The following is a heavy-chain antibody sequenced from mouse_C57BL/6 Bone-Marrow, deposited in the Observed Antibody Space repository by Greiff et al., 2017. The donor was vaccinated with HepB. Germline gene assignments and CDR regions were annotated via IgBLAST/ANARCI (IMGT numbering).Heavy chain of an antibody. CDR3: ADYYGSSYLMDY. J-gene: IGHJ4*01. CDR1: GYTFTSYG. Sequence: QVQLQQSGAELARPGASVKLSCKASGYTFTSYGISWVKQRTGQGLEWIGEIYPRSGNTYYNEKFKGKATLTADKSSSTAYMELRSLTSEDSAVYFCADYYGSSYLMDYWGQGTSVTVSS. V-gene: IGHV1-81*01. D-gene: IGHD1-1*01. CDR2: IYPRSGNT.